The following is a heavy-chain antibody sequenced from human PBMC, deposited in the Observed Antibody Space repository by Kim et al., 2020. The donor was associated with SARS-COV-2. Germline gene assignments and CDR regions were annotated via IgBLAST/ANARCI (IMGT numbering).Heavy chain of an antibody. CDR3: ARGGAGNTTPS. Sequence: GGSLRLSCAVSGVTINSNYMSWVRQAPGKGLEWFSVIYTGGSTFYADSVKGRFTISRDNSNNTLFLQMNSLRVEDTAVYYCARGGAGNTTPSWGQGTLVTVSS. V-gene: IGHV3-53*01. CDR2: IYTGGST. J-gene: IGHJ4*02. D-gene: IGHD1-26*01. CDR1: GVTINSNY.